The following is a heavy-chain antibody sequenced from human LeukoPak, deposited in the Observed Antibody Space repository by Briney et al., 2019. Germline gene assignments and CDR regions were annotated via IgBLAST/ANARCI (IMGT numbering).Heavy chain of an antibody. CDR3: ARDTPQHLKRFDY. CDR1: GYTLDRFG. CDR2: INPYNGKT. J-gene: IGHJ4*02. V-gene: IGHV1-18*01. Sequence: ASVKVSCKASGYTLDRFGISWVRQAPGLGLEWLGWINPYNGKTIFGEKFQGRVTMTTDTSTGTVYMELTSLRSDDTAVYFCARDTPQHLKRFDYWGQGTLVTVSS. D-gene: IGHD6-13*01.